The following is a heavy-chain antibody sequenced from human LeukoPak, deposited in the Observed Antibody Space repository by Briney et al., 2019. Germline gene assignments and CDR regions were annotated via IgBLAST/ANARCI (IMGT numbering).Heavy chain of an antibody. D-gene: IGHD3-10*01. V-gene: IGHV4-59*01. CDR3: ARVRTPYGYYGMDV. CDR2: IYYSGST. J-gene: IGHJ6*02. CDR1: GGSISSYY. Sequence: PSETLSLTCTVSGGSISSYYCSWIRQPPGKGLKWIGYIYYSGSTNYNPSLKSRVTISVDTSKNQFSLKLSSVTAADTAVYYCARVRTPYGYYGMDVWGQGTTVTVSS.